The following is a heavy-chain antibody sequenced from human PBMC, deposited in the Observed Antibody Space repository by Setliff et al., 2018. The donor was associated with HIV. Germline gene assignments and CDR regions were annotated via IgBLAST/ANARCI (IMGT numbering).Heavy chain of an antibody. CDR3: ARDFGAGFTGLDY. D-gene: IGHD3-10*01. CDR1: GYTFTGYY. V-gene: IGHV1-2*02. J-gene: IGHJ4*02. Sequence: ASVKVSCKTSGYTFTGYYVHWVRQAPGQGLEWMGWINPNNGDTNYAQKFQGRVTMTRDTSISTAYMELSSLRSDDTAVYYCARDFGAGFTGLDYWGQGTLVTVSS. CDR2: INPNNGDT.